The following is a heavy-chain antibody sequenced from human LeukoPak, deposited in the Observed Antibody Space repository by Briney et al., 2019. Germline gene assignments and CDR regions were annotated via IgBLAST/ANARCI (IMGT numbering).Heavy chain of an antibody. CDR2: IYYSGST. Sequence: PSETLSLTCTVSGGSISSYYWSWIRQPPGKGLEWIGYIYYSGSTNYNPSLKSRVTISVDTSKNQFSLKLSSATAADTAVYYCARELRNNWFYPWGQGTLVTVSS. CDR1: GGSISSYY. J-gene: IGHJ5*02. V-gene: IGHV4-59*01. CDR3: ARELRNNWFYP. D-gene: IGHD3-3*01.